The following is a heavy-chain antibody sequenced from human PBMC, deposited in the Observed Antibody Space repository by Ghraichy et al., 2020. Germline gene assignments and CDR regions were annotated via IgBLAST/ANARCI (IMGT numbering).Heavy chain of an antibody. Sequence: LSLTCAASGFTVSSNYMSWVRQAPGKGLEWVSVIYSGGSTYYADSVKGRFTISRDNSKNTLYLQMNSLRAEDTAVYYCAREDVVVVAAIYYYYGMDVWGQGTTVTVSS. CDR1: GFTVSSNY. V-gene: IGHV3-66*01. CDR2: IYSGGST. D-gene: IGHD2-15*01. J-gene: IGHJ6*02. CDR3: AREDVVVVAAIYYYYGMDV.